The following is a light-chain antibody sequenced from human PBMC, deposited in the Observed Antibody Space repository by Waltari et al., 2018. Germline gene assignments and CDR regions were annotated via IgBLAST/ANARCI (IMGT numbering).Light chain of an antibody. CDR3: AAWDDSLSGVV. CDR2: RNN. CDR1: RSNIGSNY. J-gene: IGLJ2*01. V-gene: IGLV1-47*01. Sequence: QSVLTQPPSASGTPGQRVTISCSGTRSNIGSNYVYWYQQLPGTAPKLRIYRNNQRPSGVPDRFSGSKSGTSASLAISGLRSEDEADYYCAAWDDSLSGVVFGGGTKLTVL.